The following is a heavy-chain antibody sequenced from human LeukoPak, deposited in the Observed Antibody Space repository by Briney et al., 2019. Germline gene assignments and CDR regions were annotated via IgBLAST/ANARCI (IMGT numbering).Heavy chain of an antibody. CDR1: GFTFSSYA. J-gene: IGHJ4*02. CDR3: ARDRFSVTGIYGY. CDR2: ISYDGSNK. D-gene: IGHD3-10*01. V-gene: IGHV3-30-3*01. Sequence: GGSLRLSCAASGFTFSSYAMHGVRQAPGKGLEWVAVISYDGSNKYYADSVKGRFTISRDNSKNTLYLQMNSLRAEDTAVYYCARDRFSVTGIYGYWGQGTLVTVSS.